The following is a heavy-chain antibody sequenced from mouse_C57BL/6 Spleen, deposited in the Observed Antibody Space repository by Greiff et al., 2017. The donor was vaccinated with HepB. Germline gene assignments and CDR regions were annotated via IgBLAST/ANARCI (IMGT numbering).Heavy chain of an antibody. J-gene: IGHJ2*01. CDR3: ARTVVAYYFDY. CDR2: IDPSDSYT. V-gene: IGHV1-69*01. D-gene: IGHD1-1*01. Sequence: QLQQPGAELVMPGTSVKLSCKASGYTFTSYWMHWVKQRPGQGLEWIGEIDPSDSYTNYNQKFKGKSTLTVDKSSSTAYMQLSSLTSEDSAVYYCARTVVAYYFDYWGQGTTLTVSS. CDR1: GYTFTSYW.